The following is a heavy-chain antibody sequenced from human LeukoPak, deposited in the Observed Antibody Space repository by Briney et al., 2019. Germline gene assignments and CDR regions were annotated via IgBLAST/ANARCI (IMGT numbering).Heavy chain of an antibody. CDR3: ARGYSSSWYPYYYYMDV. Sequence: ASVKVSCKASGYTFTGYYMHWVRQAPGQGLEWMGWMDPNSGGTNYAQKFQGRVTMTRDTSSSTAYMELSRLRSDATAVYYCARGYSSSWYPYYYYMDVWGKGTTVTISS. CDR2: MDPNSGGT. D-gene: IGHD6-13*01. J-gene: IGHJ6*03. V-gene: IGHV1-2*02. CDR1: GYTFTGYY.